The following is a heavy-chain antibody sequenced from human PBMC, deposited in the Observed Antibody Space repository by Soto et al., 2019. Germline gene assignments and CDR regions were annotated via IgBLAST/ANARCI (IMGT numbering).Heavy chain of an antibody. V-gene: IGHV3-21*01. CDR1: GFTFSSYS. CDR2: ISSSSSYI. CDR3: ARDNTITMVRGVFDY. D-gene: IGHD3-10*01. Sequence: EVQLVESGGGLVKPGGSLRLSCAASGFTFSSYSMNWVRQAPGKGLEWVSSISSSSSYIYYADSVKGRFTISRDNAKNSLYLQMNSLRAEDTAVYYCARDNTITMVRGVFDYWGQGTLVTVSS. J-gene: IGHJ4*02.